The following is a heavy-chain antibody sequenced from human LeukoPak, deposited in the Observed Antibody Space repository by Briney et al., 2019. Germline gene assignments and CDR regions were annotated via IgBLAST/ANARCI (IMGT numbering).Heavy chain of an antibody. D-gene: IGHD1-26*01. J-gene: IGHJ4*02. V-gene: IGHV3-23*01. CDR2: ISGSGGST. CDR3: ARDLSTTTPPY. Sequence: GGSLRLSCAASGFTFSSYAMSWVRQAPGKGLEWVSAISGSGGSTYYADSVKGRFTISRDNAKNSLYLQMNSLRAEDTAVYYCARDLSTTTPPYWGQGTLVTVSS. CDR1: GFTFSSYA.